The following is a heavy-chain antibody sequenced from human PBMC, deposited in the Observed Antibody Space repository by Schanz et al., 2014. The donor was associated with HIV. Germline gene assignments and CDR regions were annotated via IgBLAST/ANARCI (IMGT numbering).Heavy chain of an antibody. CDR2: VWYDGSNK. J-gene: IGHJ4*02. CDR1: GFTFSSYS. V-gene: IGHV3-33*03. Sequence: VQLVESGGGLVKPGGSLRLSCAASGFTFSSYSMNWVRQAPGKGLEWVAVVWYDGSNKYYGDSVKGRFTISRDYSKNTLYLQMNSLRAEDTAVYYCAKVDAAHKHIGAAGDWGQGTLVTVSS. CDR3: AKVDAAHKHIGAAGD. D-gene: IGHD6-13*01.